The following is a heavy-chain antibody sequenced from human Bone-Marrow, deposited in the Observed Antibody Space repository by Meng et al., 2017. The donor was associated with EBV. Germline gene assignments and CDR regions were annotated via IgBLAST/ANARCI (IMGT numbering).Heavy chain of an antibody. J-gene: IGHJ4*02. V-gene: IGHV3-74*01. CDR1: GYTFSRYW. CDR2: INEHGSIT. Sequence: EVQPVEFGGALVRPGGSLKLSCEGSGYTFSRYWMHRVRQVPGKGLLWVSRINEHGSITTYADSVKGRFTISRDNAKNTMYLQMNSLRDEDTGVYFCSRDLVGSADSWGQGTLVTVSS. D-gene: IGHD3-16*01. CDR3: SRDLVGSADS.